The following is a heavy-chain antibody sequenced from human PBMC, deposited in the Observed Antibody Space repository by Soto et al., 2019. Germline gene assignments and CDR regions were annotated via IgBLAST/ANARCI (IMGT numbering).Heavy chain of an antibody. Sequence: GGSLRLSCAAAGFSFSDYAMHWVRQAPGKGLESVAVISYDGTSKYSEDSVKGRFTVSRDNSKNTLYVQMNSLRPDDTAVYYCAREYGSGWLFGMDVWGQGTTVTVSS. D-gene: IGHD6-19*01. CDR1: GFSFSDYA. CDR2: ISYDGTSK. J-gene: IGHJ6*02. V-gene: IGHV3-30-3*01. CDR3: AREYGSGWLFGMDV.